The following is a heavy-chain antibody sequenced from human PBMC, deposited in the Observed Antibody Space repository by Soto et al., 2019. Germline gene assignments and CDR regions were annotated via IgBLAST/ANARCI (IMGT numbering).Heavy chain of an antibody. CDR1: GFAFRSYG. V-gene: IGHV3-30*18. D-gene: IGHD3-10*01. Sequence: GGSLRLSCAASGFAFRSYGMHWVRQAPVNGLEFVAVISYYLSNKYYADSVKGRFTISRYNSKNTLYLQMNSLRAEDTALYYCAKDSLVRGVIRTPFDYWGQGTLVTVSS. CDR3: AKDSLVRGVIRTPFDY. CDR2: ISYYLSNK. J-gene: IGHJ4*02.